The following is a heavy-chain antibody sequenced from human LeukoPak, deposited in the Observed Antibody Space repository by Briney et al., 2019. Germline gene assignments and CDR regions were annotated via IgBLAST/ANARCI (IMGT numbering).Heavy chain of an antibody. J-gene: IGHJ4*02. CDR3: ARPLWFGELGSFGY. CDR2: INYSGST. V-gene: IGHV4-59*08. CDR1: GGSISSYY. Sequence: SETLSLTCTVSGGSISSYYWSWIRQPSGKGLEWIGYINYSGSTNYNPSLKSRVTISVDTSKNQFSLKLSSVTAADTAVYYCARPLWFGELGSFGYWGQGTLVTVSS. D-gene: IGHD3-10*01.